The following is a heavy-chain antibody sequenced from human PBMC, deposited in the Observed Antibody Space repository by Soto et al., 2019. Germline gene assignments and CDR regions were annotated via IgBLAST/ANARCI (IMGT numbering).Heavy chain of an antibody. Sequence: QVQLVQSGAEVKEPGDSVRVSCEASGYTFTPYYIHWVRQAPGQGREWMGWINPKFGDTTYAQDFQGRVSMTRDMSISTVYMELSRLTSDDPAIYYCARNMDYYYGPGSGNGHGFWGQGSTVTVFS. CDR3: ARNMDYYYGPGSGNGHGF. J-gene: IGHJ6*02. CDR2: INPKFGDT. V-gene: IGHV1-2*02. CDR1: GYTFTPYY. D-gene: IGHD3-10*01.